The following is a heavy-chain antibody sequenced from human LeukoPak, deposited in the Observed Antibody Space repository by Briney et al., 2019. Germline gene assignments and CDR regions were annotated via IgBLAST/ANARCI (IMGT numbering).Heavy chain of an antibody. Sequence: GGSLRLSCAASGFTFGSYWMSWVRQAPGKGLEWVANIKQDGSEKNYVDSVKGRFTISRDNSKNTLYLQMNSLRAEDTAVYYCAKELFGVVLYFDYWGQGTLVTVSS. CDR3: AKELFGVVLYFDY. V-gene: IGHV3-7*04. J-gene: IGHJ4*02. CDR1: GFTFGSYW. CDR2: IKQDGSEK. D-gene: IGHD3-3*01.